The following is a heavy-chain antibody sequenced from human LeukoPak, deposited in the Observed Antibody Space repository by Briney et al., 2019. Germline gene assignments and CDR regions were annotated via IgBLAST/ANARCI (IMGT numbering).Heavy chain of an antibody. CDR1: EFTFSNYA. D-gene: IGHD3-16*01. CDR2: ISVSGDRT. J-gene: IGHJ6*02. CDR3: AKYLNTGGPPYALDV. V-gene: IGHV3-23*01. Sequence: GGSLRLSCAASEFTFSNYAMQWVRQAPGKGPEWVSGISVSGDRTYYRDSVKGRFTISRDNSKNTLYLQMNSLRAEDTAIYYCAKYLNTGGPPYALDVWGQGTTATVSS.